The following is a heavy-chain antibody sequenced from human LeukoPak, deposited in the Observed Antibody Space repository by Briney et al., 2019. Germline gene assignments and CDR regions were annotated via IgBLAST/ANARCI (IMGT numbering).Heavy chain of an antibody. Sequence: SETLSLTCTVSGGSISSSSYYWGWIRQPPGKGLEWIGSIYYSGSTYYNPSLKSRVTISVDTSKNQFSLKLSSVTAADTAVYYCARDLRVRGAAYFDYWGQGALVTVSP. CDR1: GGSISSSSYY. J-gene: IGHJ4*02. CDR2: IYYSGST. V-gene: IGHV4-39*07. D-gene: IGHD3-10*01. CDR3: ARDLRVRGAAYFDY.